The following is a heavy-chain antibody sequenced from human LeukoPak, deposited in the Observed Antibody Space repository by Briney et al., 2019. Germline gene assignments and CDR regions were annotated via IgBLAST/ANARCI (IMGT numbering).Heavy chain of an antibody. CDR1: GFTFSSYE. D-gene: IGHD2-2*03. J-gene: IGHJ3*02. V-gene: IGHV3-48*03. CDR2: ISSSGSTI. Sequence: GRSLRLSCAASGFTFSSYEMNWVRQAPGKGLEWVSYISSSGSTIYYADSVNGRFTISRDNAKNSLYLQMNSLRAEDTAVYYCARVAIVAFDIWGQGTMVTVSS. CDR3: ARVAIVAFDI.